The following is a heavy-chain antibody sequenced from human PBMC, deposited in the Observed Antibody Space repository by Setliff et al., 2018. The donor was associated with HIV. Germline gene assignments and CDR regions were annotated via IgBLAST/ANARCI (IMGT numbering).Heavy chain of an antibody. D-gene: IGHD6-19*01. CDR2: IYHSGST. CDR1: GYSLSSDYY. V-gene: IGHV4-38-2*02. CDR3: AREEKLSAVAGTMYYYYAMDV. Sequence: SETLSLTCAVSGYSLSSDYYWGWIRQPPGKGLEWIASIYHSGSTYYNPSLKSRVIISVDTSKNQFSLKLNSVTAADTAVYYCAREEKLSAVAGTMYYYYAMDVWGQGTTVTVSS. J-gene: IGHJ6*02.